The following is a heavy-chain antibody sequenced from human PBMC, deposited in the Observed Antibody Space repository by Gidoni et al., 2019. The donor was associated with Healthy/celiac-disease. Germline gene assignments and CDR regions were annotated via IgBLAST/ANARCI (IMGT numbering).Heavy chain of an antibody. CDR1: GFTFSSYA. J-gene: IGHJ5*02. CDR2: ISYDGSNK. V-gene: IGHV3-30-3*01. CDR3: ARDVVTAAQYNWFDP. D-gene: IGHD2-21*02. Sequence: QVQLVESGGGVVQPGRSLILSCAASGFTFSSYAMPWVRQAPGKGLEWVAVISYDGSNKYYADSVKGRFTISRDNSKNTLYLQMNSLRAEDTAVYYCARDVVTAAQYNWFDPWGQGTLVTVSS.